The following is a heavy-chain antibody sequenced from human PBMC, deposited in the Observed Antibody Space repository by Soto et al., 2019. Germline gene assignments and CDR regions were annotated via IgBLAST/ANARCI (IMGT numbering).Heavy chain of an antibody. CDR2: ISGSGDST. J-gene: IGHJ4*02. D-gene: IGHD1-26*01. Sequence: EVPLLESGGGLVQPGGSLRLSCAASGFTFSSYAMRWVRQAPVKGLEWVSAISGSGDSTYYADSVKGRFTSSRDNSKNTLYLQRNSLSAEDTAVYYCARRGSGSYSDSWGQGTLVTVSS. V-gene: IGHV3-23*01. CDR3: ARRGSGSYSDS. CDR1: GFTFSSYA.